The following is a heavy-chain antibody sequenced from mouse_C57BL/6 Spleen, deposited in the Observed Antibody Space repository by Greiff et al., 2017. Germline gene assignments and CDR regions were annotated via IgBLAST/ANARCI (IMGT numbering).Heavy chain of an antibody. J-gene: IGHJ4*01. V-gene: IGHV5-9*01. CDR2: ISGGGGNT. CDR1: GFTFSSYT. CDR3: ARLLLLGDYAMDY. Sequence: DVMLVESGGGLVKPGGSLKLSCAASGFTFSSYTMSWVRQTPEKRLEWVATISGGGGNTYYPDSVKGRFTISRDNAKNTLYLQMSSLRSEDTALYYCARLLLLGDYAMDYWGQGTSVTVSS. D-gene: IGHD2-3*01.